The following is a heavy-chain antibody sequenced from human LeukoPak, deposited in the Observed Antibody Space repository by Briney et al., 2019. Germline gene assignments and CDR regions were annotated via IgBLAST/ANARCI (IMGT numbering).Heavy chain of an antibody. CDR2: IYYSGST. V-gene: IGHV4-39*07. Sequence: SETLSLTCTVSGVTTNTYYYWGWIRQPPGKGLEWIGSIYYSGSTYYNPSLKSRVTISVDKSKNQFSLRLSSVTAADTAVYYCARAYLDYWGQGTLVTVSS. J-gene: IGHJ4*02. CDR3: ARAYLDY. CDR1: GVTTNTYYY.